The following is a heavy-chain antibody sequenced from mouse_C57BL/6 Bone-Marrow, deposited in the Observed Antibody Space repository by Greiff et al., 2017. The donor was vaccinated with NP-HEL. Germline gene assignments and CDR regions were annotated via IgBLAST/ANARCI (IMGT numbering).Heavy chain of an antibody. V-gene: IGHV1-82*01. CDR1: GYAFSSSW. CDR2: IYPGDGDT. Sequence: VKLMESGPELVKPGASVKISCKASGYAFSSSWMNWVKQRPGKGLEWIGRIYPGDGDTNYNGKFKGKATLTADKSSSTAYMQLSSLTSEDSAVYFCARKSLYYGSPFAYWSQGTLVTVSA. CDR3: ARKSLYYGSPFAY. J-gene: IGHJ3*01. D-gene: IGHD1-1*01.